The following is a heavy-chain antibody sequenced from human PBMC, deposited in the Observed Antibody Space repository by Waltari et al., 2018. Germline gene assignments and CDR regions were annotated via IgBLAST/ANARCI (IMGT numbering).Heavy chain of an antibody. CDR2: IYYSGGP. D-gene: IGHD3-10*01. CDR1: GGSISSSSYY. Sequence: QLQLQESGPGLVKPSETLSLTCTVSGGSISSSSYYWGWNRQPPGQGLEWIGSIYYSGGPNYKPALKSRVTISVDTSKNQFSRMLSSVTAADTAVYYCARGDYYGGNSGGGYFDYWGQGTLVTVSS. J-gene: IGHJ4*02. CDR3: ARGDYYGGNSGGGYFDY. V-gene: IGHV4-39*07.